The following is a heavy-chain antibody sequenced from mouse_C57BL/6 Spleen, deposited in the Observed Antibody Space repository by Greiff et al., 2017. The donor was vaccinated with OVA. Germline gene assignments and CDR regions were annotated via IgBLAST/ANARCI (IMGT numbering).Heavy chain of an antibody. CDR1: GFTFSDAW. CDR3: TRPSDYAYYFDD. V-gene: IGHV6-6*01. CDR2: IRNKANNHAT. Sequence: EVKLMESGGGLVQPGGSMKLSCAASGFTFSDAWMDWVRQSPEKGLEWVAEIRNKANNHATYYAESVKGKFTISRDDSKSSVYLQMNSLRAEDTGIYYCTRPSDYAYYFDDWGQGTTLTVSS. D-gene: IGHD2-4*01. J-gene: IGHJ2*01.